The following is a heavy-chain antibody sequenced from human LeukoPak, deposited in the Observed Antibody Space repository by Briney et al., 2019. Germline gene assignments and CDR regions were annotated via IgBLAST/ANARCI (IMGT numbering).Heavy chain of an antibody. J-gene: IGHJ4*02. CDR3: TRVGLGTTKDFDQ. D-gene: IGHD1-26*01. CDR2: SRNKANSYTT. V-gene: IGHV3-72*01. Sequence: GGSLRLSCEVSGFTLNDHYIDWVRQAPGKGMEWVGRSRNKANSYTTEYAASVKGRFTISRDDSKNSVFLQMNSLKTEDTAFYYCTRVGLGTTKDFDQWGQGTLVTVSS. CDR1: GFTLNDHY.